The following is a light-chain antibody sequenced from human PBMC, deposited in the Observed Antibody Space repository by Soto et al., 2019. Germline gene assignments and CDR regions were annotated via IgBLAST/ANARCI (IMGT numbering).Light chain of an antibody. Sequence: QAVVSQPPSASGTPGQTIAISCSGGSSNIGSHTVNWYQQLPGTAPRLLIYSNTHRPSGVPDRFSGSKSGTSASLAISGLQSEYEGDYYCAAWDDSLNGVVFGGGTKVTVL. CDR3: AAWDDSLNGVV. CDR2: SNT. J-gene: IGLJ2*01. CDR1: SSNIGSHT. V-gene: IGLV1-44*01.